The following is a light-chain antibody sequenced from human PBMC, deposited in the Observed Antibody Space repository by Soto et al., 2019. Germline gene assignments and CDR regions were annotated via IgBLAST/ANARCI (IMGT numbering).Light chain of an antibody. Sequence: DIQMTQSPSTLSASVGDRVTITCRASQSINSWLAWYQQKPGKAPKLLIYKASSLESGVPSRFSGSGSGTEITLTISSLQPDDFATYYCQQSHTYSTFGQGTKVEIK. J-gene: IGKJ1*01. CDR3: QQSHTYST. V-gene: IGKV1-5*03. CDR2: KAS. CDR1: QSINSW.